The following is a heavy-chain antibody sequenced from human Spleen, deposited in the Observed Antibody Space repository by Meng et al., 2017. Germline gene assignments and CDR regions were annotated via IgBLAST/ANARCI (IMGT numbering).Heavy chain of an antibody. Sequence: QVQLVQSGAEVKKPGASVKVSCDASAYTLSSDGFSWVRQAPGQGLEWLGWINTYNGKTDYAHKFQDRVTLTTDTFTNTAYMELRSLRSDDTAVYYCATRGNPYLNCWGQGTLVTVSS. CDR2: INTYNGKT. CDR3: ATRGNPYLNC. CDR1: AYTLSSDG. V-gene: IGHV1-18*01. J-gene: IGHJ4*02.